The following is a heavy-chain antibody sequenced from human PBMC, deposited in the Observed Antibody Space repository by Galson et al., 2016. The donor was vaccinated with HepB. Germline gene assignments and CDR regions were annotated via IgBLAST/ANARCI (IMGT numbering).Heavy chain of an antibody. CDR1: GFTFRSYA. D-gene: IGHD3-10*01. J-gene: IGHJ4*02. Sequence: SLRLSCAASGFTFRSYAMSWVRQAPGKGLEWVSGITTSGGTTYYADSVKGRFTIPRDNSNNTLYLQINSLRAEDTAVYYCAKSPPGLLWFGELYVWGQGTLVTVSS. CDR3: AKSPPGLLWFGELYV. V-gene: IGHV3-23*01. CDR2: ITTSGGTT.